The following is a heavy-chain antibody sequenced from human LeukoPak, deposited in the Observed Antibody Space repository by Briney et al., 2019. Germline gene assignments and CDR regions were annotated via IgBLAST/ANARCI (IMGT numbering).Heavy chain of an antibody. CDR3: ISSVAVAGKDYFDY. V-gene: IGHV3-7*01. CDR2: IQPDGSEQ. D-gene: IGHD6-19*01. J-gene: IGHJ4*02. Sequence: GGSLRLSCAASGFSFNTNWMSWVRQAPGKGLEWVGNIQPDGSEQYPVDSVKGRFTISRDNAKNSLYLQMNSLRAEDTAVYYCISSVAVAGKDYFDYWGQGTLVTVSS. CDR1: GFSFNTNW.